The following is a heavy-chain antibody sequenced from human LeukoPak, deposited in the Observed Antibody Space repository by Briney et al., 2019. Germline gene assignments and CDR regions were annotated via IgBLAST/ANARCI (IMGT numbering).Heavy chain of an antibody. J-gene: IGHJ4*02. V-gene: IGHV3-30*04. CDR3: ARASLYDNSAYYLDY. D-gene: IGHD3-22*01. Sequence: PGGSLRLSCAASGFTFSNYAMHWVRQAPGKGLEWVAVISYAGSNKYYGDSVKGRFTISRDNAKNSLYLQMNSLRAENTALYYCARASLYDNSAYYLDYWGQGTLVTVSS. CDR1: GFTFSNYA. CDR2: ISYAGSNK.